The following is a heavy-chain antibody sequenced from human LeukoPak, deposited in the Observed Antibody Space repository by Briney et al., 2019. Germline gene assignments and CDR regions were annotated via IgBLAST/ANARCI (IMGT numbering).Heavy chain of an antibody. CDR1: GGSFSGYY. J-gene: IGHJ2*01. CDR2: INHSGST. CDR3: ASARIQLWLLEWYFDL. D-gene: IGHD5-18*01. V-gene: IGHV4-34*01. Sequence: PSETLSLTCAVYGGSFSGYYWSWIRQPPGQGLEWIGEINHSGSTNYNPSLKSRVTISVDTSKNQFSLKLSSVTAADTAVYYCASARIQLWLLEWYFDLWGRGTLVTVSS.